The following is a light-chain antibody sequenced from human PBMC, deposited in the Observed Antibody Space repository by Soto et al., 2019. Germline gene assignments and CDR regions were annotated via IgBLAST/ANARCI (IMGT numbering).Light chain of an antibody. CDR1: QTISTY. V-gene: IGKV1-39*01. CDR3: QQGHSTPYT. Sequence: DIQLTQYPSSLSASVGDTVTITCRASQTISTYLLWYHQKPGRAPKLLIHSASALPSGVPSRFSGSGSGTEFTLTMSGLQPEDFASYYCQQGHSTPYTFGQGTKVEIK. J-gene: IGKJ2*01. CDR2: SAS.